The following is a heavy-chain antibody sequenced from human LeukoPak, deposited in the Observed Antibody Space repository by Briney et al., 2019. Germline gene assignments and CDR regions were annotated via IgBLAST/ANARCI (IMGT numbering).Heavy chain of an antibody. CDR3: ARQEYCSGGSCYTWFDP. CDR1: GYSINNYW. D-gene: IGHD2-15*01. CDR2: IYPADSDI. J-gene: IGHJ5*02. Sequence: GESLTISCKGSGYSINNYWISWVRQMPGKGLEWMGIIYPADSDIRYSPSFQGQVTISADKSISTAYLQWSSLKASDTAIYYCARQEYCSGGSCYTWFDPWGQGTLVIVSS. V-gene: IGHV5-51*01.